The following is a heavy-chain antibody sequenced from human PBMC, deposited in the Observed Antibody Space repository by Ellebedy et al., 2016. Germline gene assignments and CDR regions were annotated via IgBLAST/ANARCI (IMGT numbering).Heavy chain of an antibody. D-gene: IGHD3-16*01. CDR3: ARYVAAFDI. V-gene: IGHV3-11*03. CDR1: GFTFSDYY. J-gene: IGHJ3*02. Sequence: GGSLRLSXAASGFTFSDYYMSWIRQAPGKGLEWVSYISSSDSYTYYADSLKGRFTISRDNAKNSLYLQMDSLRAEDTAVYYCARYVAAFDIWGQGIVVTVSS. CDR2: ISSSDSYT.